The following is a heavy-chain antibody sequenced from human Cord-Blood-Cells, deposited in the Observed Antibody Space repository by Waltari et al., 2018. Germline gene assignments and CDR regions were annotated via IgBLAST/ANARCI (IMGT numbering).Heavy chain of an antibody. Sequence: EVQLVQSGAEVKKPGESLKISCKGSGYSFTSYWTGWVRQMLGKGLEWVGISYPGDSDTRYSPSFQGQVTISADKSISTAYLQWSSLKASDTAMYYCARRRTGYSSSWDAFDIWGQGTMVTVSS. CDR2: SYPGDSDT. D-gene: IGHD6-13*01. V-gene: IGHV5-51*01. J-gene: IGHJ3*02. CDR1: GYSFTSYW. CDR3: ARRRTGYSSSWDAFDI.